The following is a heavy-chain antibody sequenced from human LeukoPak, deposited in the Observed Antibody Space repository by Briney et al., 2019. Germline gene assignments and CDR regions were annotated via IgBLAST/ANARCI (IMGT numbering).Heavy chain of an antibody. CDR1: GGPFSGYY. D-gene: IGHD5-12*01. CDR3: ARPVYGYSGYDSYYYYMDV. CDR2: INHVGST. V-gene: IGHV4-34*01. J-gene: IGHJ6*03. Sequence: SETLSLTCAVYGGPFSGYYWSWIRQPPGKGLEWIGEINHVGSTKYNPSLKSRVTISVDTSRKRFSLGLSSVAAADAAIYYCARPVYGYSGYDSYYYYMDVWGKGTTVTVSS.